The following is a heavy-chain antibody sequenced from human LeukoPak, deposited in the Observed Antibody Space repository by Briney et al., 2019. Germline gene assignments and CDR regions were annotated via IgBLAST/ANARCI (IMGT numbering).Heavy chain of an antibody. D-gene: IGHD2-21*02. J-gene: IGHJ4*02. Sequence: GRSLRLSCAASGLTFSSYYMNWVRQAPGKGLEWVAVISYDGSNKYYADSVKGRFTISRDNSKNTLYLQMNSLRAEDTAVYYCAREDVVVTAIFDYWGQGTLVTVSS. CDR3: AREDVVVTAIFDY. CDR1: GLTFSSYY. CDR2: ISYDGSNK. V-gene: IGHV3-30-3*01.